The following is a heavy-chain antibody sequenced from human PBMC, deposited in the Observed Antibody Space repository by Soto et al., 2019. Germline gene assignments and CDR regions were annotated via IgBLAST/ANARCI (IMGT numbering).Heavy chain of an antibody. V-gene: IGHV1-3*01. Sequence: QVQLVQSGAEVKKPGASVKVSCKASGYTFTSYAMHWVRQAPRPRIEWMGWINAGNGNTKYSHKFQGRVTITRDTSAITAYMELSSLRSEDTAVYYCARVGRGWYRTGFDDWGKGTLVTVSS. CDR3: ARVGRGWYRTGFDD. CDR1: GYTFTSYA. J-gene: IGHJ4*02. CDR2: INAGNGNT. D-gene: IGHD6-19*01.